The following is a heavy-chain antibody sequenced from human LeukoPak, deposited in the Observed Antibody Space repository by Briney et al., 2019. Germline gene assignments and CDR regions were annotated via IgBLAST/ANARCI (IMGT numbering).Heavy chain of an antibody. D-gene: IGHD3-22*01. J-gene: IGHJ4*02. CDR1: GFTFSSYA. Sequence: GGSLRLSCAASGFTFSSYAMHWVRQAPGKGLEYVSAISSNGGSTYYANSVKGRFTISRDNSKNTLYLQMGSLRAEDMAVYYCARTDSGYLAGVEYYDSSGYYYFDYWGQGTLVTVSS. CDR2: ISSNGGST. CDR3: ARTDSGYLAGVEYYDSSGYYYFDY. V-gene: IGHV3-64*01.